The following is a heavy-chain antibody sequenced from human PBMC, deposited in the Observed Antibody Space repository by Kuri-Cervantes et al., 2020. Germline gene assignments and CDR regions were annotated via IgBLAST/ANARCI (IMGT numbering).Heavy chain of an antibody. D-gene: IGHD5-24*01. CDR1: GFTVSSNY. Sequence: LSLTCAASGFTVSSNYMSWVRQAPGKGLEWVSVIYSGGSTYYADSVKGRFTISRDNSKNSLYLQMNSLRAEDTAVYYCARDRGDGYNFWGQGTLVTVSS. V-gene: IGHV3-53*01. CDR2: IYSGGST. J-gene: IGHJ4*02. CDR3: ARDRGDGYNF.